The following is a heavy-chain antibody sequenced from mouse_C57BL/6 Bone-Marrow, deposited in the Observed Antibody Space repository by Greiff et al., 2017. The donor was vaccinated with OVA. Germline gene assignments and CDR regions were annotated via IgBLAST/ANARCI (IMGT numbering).Heavy chain of an antibody. J-gene: IGHJ4*01. CDR3: ANDGYGYAMDY. CDR1: GFTFSSYA. D-gene: IGHD2-3*01. Sequence: EVKLVESGGGLVKPGGSLKLSCAASGFTFSSYAMSWVRQTPEKRLEWVATISDGGSYTYYPDNVKGRFTISRDNAKNNLYLQMSHLKSEDTAMYYCANDGYGYAMDYWGQGTSVTVSS. V-gene: IGHV5-4*03. CDR2: ISDGGSYT.